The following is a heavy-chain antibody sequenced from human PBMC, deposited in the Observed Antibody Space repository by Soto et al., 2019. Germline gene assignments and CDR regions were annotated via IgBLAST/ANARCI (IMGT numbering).Heavy chain of an antibody. Sequence: EVQLVETGGGLIQPGGSLRLSCAASGFTVSSNYMNWVRQAPGKGLEWLSIIYSDGTTYYADSVKGRVTISRDTFKNTPYLQMNNLRAEDTAVYYCAILRNWGHGTLVTVSS. V-gene: IGHV3-53*02. CDR2: IYSDGTT. J-gene: IGHJ4*01. CDR3: AILRN. CDR1: GFTVSSNY.